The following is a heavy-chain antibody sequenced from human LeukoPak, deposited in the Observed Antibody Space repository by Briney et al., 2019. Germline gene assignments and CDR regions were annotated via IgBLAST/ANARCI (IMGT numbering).Heavy chain of an antibody. CDR1: GYSISTSYY. D-gene: IGHD1-1*01. CDR2: IYHSGST. Sequence: SETLSLTCTVSGYSISTSYYWGWIRQPPGKGLEWIGSIYHSGSTNYNPSLKSRVTISVDKSKNQFSLKLSSVTAADTAVYYCASQVERRLGYYYMDVWSKGTTVTVSS. CDR3: ASQVERRLGYYYMDV. J-gene: IGHJ6*03. V-gene: IGHV4-38-2*02.